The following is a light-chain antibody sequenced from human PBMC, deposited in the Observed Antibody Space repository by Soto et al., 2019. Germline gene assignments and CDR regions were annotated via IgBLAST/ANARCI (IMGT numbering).Light chain of an antibody. Sequence: QSVLTQPASVSGSPGQSITISCTGTSSDVGGYNYVSWYQQHPGKAPKLMIYDVSKRPSGVPDRFSGSKSGNTASLTVSGLQAEDEADYYCSSYAGSNNLVFGTGTKVTVL. CDR2: DVS. V-gene: IGLV2-8*01. J-gene: IGLJ1*01. CDR3: SSYAGSNNLV. CDR1: SSDVGGYNY.